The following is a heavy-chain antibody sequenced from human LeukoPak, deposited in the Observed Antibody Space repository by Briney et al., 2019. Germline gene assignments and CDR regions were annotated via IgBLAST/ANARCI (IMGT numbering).Heavy chain of an antibody. CDR2: LNRSGSA. CDR3: ARRMVRRARRANWFDP. V-gene: IGHV4-34*01. Sequence: SETLSLTCAVYGGSFRGSYWSWIRQPAGKGLRWIGELNRSGSANYNPSLQCRATLSVDTSKPRFSPKLSSVTAADTPVYYCARRMVRRARRANWFDPWGQGTLVTVSS. D-gene: IGHD3-10*01. J-gene: IGHJ5*02. CDR1: GGSFRGSY.